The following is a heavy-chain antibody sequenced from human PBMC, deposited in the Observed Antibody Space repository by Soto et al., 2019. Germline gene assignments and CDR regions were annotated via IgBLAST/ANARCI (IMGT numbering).Heavy chain of an antibody. V-gene: IGHV2-5*02. CDR3: AHPGRCSGYWSYFDY. D-gene: IGHD3-22*01. CDR1: GFSLSTSGVG. CDR2: IYWDDDK. Sequence: QITLKESGPTLVKPTQTLTLTCTFSGFSLSTSGVGVAWIRQPPGKALEWLALIYWDDDKRYSPSLKSRLTIPNDTPKNQLHRTMTNIDPVDTPTYYCAHPGRCSGYWSYFDYWGQGTLVTVSS. J-gene: IGHJ4*02.